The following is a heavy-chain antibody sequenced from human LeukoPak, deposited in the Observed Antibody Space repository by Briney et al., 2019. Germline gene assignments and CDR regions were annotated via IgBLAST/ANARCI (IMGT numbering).Heavy chain of an antibody. Sequence: ASVKVSYKASGYTFTSYGISWVRQAPGQGLEWMGWISAYNGNTNYAQKLQGRVTMTTDTSTSTAYMELRSLRSDDTAVYYCARVHRTGSGSYYMRGWFDPWGQGTLVTVSS. D-gene: IGHD3-10*01. J-gene: IGHJ5*02. V-gene: IGHV1-18*01. CDR3: ARVHRTGSGSYYMRGWFDP. CDR1: GYTFTSYG. CDR2: ISAYNGNT.